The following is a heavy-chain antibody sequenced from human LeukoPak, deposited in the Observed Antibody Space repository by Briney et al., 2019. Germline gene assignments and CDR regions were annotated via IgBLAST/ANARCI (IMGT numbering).Heavy chain of an antibody. CDR1: GGSISSSSYY. CDR2: IYYSGST. V-gene: IGHV4-39*01. D-gene: IGHD4-17*01. Sequence: SEALSLTCTVSGGSISSSSYYWGWIRQPPGKGLEWIGSIYYSGSTYYNPSLKSRVTISVDTSKNQFSLKLSSVTAADTAVYYCARTYGDYAFDYWGQGTLVTVSS. CDR3: ARTYGDYAFDY. J-gene: IGHJ4*02.